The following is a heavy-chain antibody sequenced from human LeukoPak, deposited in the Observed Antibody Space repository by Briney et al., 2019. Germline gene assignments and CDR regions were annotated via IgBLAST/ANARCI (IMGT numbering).Heavy chain of an antibody. CDR2: INPNRGDT. CDR3: ARGRPMSGDSEILRDY. J-gene: IGHJ4*02. D-gene: IGHD2-21*01. V-gene: IGHV1-2*02. Sequence: GASVKVSCKASGYTFTGYYLHWVRQAPGQGLEWMGWINPNRGDTNYAQKFQGRVTMTRDTSISTAYMELTRLKSDDTAVYYCARGRPMSGDSEILRDYWGQGTLATVSS. CDR1: GYTFTGYY.